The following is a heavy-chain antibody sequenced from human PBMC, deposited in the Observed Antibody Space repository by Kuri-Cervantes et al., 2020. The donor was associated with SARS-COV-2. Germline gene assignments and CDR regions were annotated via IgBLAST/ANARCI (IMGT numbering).Heavy chain of an antibody. D-gene: IGHD1-26*01. J-gene: IGHJ4*02. CDR2: ISSSSSSTI. CDR3: AKDIVGATKYYLDY. Sequence: GGSLRLSCAASGFTFSSYSMNWVRQASGKGLEWVSYISSSSSSTIYYADSVKGRFTISRDNAKNSLYLQMNSLRAEDTALYYCAKDIVGATKYYLDYWGQGTLVTVSS. V-gene: IGHV3-48*04. CDR1: GFTFSSYS.